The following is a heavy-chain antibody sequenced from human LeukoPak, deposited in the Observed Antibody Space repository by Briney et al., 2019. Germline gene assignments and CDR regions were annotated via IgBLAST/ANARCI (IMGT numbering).Heavy chain of an antibody. J-gene: IGHJ4*02. CDR2: FDPEDGET. CDR3: ATNYYDRPYFDY. CDR1: GYTFTSYY. V-gene: IGHV1-24*01. D-gene: IGHD3-22*01. Sequence: ASVKVSCKASGYTFTSYYMHWVRQAPGKGLEWMGGFDPEDGETIYAQKFQGRVTMTEDTSTDTAYMELSSLRSEDTAVYYCATNYYDRPYFDYWGQGTLVTVSS.